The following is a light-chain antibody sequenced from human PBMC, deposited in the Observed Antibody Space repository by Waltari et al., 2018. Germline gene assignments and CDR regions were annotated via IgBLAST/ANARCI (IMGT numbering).Light chain of an antibody. J-gene: IGKJ1*01. CDR3: QQRNTWWT. CDR2: DAS. Sequence: TPSRRASPGLGSYLAGYQQRPGQAPRLLISDASNRATGIPARFSGSGSETDFTLTISSLEPEDFAVYYCQQRNTWWTFGQGTKVEIK. V-gene: IGKV3D-11*01. CDR1: PGLGSY.